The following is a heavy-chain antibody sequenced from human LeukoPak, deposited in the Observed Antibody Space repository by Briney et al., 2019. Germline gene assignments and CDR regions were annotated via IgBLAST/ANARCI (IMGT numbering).Heavy chain of an antibody. D-gene: IGHD2-2*01. CDR1: GYTFTGYY. Sequence: ASVKVSCKASGYTFTGYYMHWVRQAPGQGLEWMGRINPNSGGTNYAQKFQGRVTMTRDTSISTAYMELSRLGSDDTAVYYCARQYCSSTNCFKNYFDYWGQGTLVTVSS. CDR2: INPNSGGT. CDR3: ARQYCSSTNCFKNYFDY. J-gene: IGHJ4*02. V-gene: IGHV1-2*06.